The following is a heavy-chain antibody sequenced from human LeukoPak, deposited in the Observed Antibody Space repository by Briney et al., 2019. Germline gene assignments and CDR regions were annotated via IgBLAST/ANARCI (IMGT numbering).Heavy chain of an antibody. CDR3: ARDRDYGDYYYYGMDV. Sequence: GGSLRLSCAASGFTFSNYAMSWVRQAPGKGLEWVSAIRGSGYTTYYAGSVKGRFTISRDNSKNTLYLQMNSLRAEDTAVYFCARDRDYGDYYYYGMDVWGQGTTVTVSS. V-gene: IGHV3-23*01. CDR1: GFTFSNYA. D-gene: IGHD4-17*01. J-gene: IGHJ6*02. CDR2: IRGSGYTT.